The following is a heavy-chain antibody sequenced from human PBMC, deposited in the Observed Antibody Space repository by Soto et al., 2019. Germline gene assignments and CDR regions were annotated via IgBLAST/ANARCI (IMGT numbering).Heavy chain of an antibody. V-gene: IGHV3-23*01. D-gene: IGHD6-6*01. CDR2: ISGSGGST. J-gene: IGHJ3*02. CDR1: GFTFSSYA. Sequence: WGSLRLSCAASGFTFSSYAMSWVRQAPGKGLEWVSAISGSGGSTYYADSVKGRFTISRDNSKNTLYLQMNSLRAEDTAVYYCAKGTEYSSAQSASDIWGQGTMVTVSS. CDR3: AKGTEYSSAQSASDI.